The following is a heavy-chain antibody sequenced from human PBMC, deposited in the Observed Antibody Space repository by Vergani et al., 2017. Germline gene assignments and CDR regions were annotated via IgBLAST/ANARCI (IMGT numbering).Heavy chain of an antibody. Sequence: QVQLQESGPGLVKPSETLSLTCTVPGGSISSSYWSWIRQPPGNGLEWIGYIYSSGSTNYNPSLKIRVTQSVDTSKNQFSRKLSSVTAADTAVYYCARGVIVVVPAAMGGAPDAFDIWGQGTMVTVSS. CDR3: ARGVIVVVPAAMGGAPDAFDI. CDR1: GGSISSSY. J-gene: IGHJ3*02. D-gene: IGHD2-2*01. CDR2: IYSSGST. V-gene: IGHV4-59*01.